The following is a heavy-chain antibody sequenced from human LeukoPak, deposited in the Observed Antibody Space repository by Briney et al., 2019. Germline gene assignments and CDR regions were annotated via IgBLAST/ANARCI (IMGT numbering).Heavy chain of an antibody. CDR2: IKSKTDGGTT. V-gene: IGHV3-15*01. J-gene: IGHJ4*02. CDR3: TTDIRPYYYDSSGYYGTGD. Sequence: GGSLRLSCAPSGFTFSNAWMSWVRQAPGKGLEWVGRIKSKTDGGTTDYAAPVKGRFTISRDDSKNTLYLQMNSLKTEDTAVYYCTTDIRPYYYDSSGYYGTGDWGQGTLVTVSS. CDR1: GFTFSNAW. D-gene: IGHD3-22*01.